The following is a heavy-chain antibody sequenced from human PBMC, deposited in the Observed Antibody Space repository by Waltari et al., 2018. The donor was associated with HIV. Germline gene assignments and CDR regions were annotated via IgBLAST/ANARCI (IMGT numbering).Heavy chain of an antibody. CDR3: ARDRHYGEYDY. CDR2: VDTAGDT. V-gene: IGHV3-13*01. Sequence: VQPGGSLRLSCAASGFTFSSYDMHWVRQATGKGLEWVSTVDTAGDTYYPDSVKGRFTISRENAKNSLYLQMNSLRAEDTAVYYCARDRHYGEYDYWGQGTLVTVSS. CDR1: GFTFSSYD. J-gene: IGHJ4*02. D-gene: IGHD4-17*01.